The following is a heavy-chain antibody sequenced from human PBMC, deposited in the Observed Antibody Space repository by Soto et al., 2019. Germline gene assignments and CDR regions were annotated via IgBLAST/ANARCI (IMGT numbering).Heavy chain of an antibody. D-gene: IGHD2-15*01. CDR1: GFTFSSYS. CDR3: ARGFVTGYCSGGSCEWFDP. Sequence: SLRLSCAASGFTFSSYSMNWVRQAPGKGLEWVSSISSSSSYIYYAGSVKGRFTISRDNAKNSLYLQMNSLRAEDTAVYYCARGFVTGYCSGGSCEWFDPWGQGTLVTVSS. J-gene: IGHJ5*02. V-gene: IGHV3-21*01. CDR2: ISSSSSYI.